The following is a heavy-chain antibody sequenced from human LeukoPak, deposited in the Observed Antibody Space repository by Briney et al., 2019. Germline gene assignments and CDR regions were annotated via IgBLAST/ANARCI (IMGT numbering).Heavy chain of an antibody. CDR3: AKEQRDWNYGVFDY. CDR2: ISWNSGSK. Sequence: GGSLRLSCAASGFTFDDYAMLWVRQAPGKGLEWVSSISWNSGSKVYADSVKGRFTISRDNAKNSLYLQMNSLRAEDTAEYYCAKEQRDWNYGVFDYWGQGTQVTVSS. D-gene: IGHD1-7*01. J-gene: IGHJ4*02. V-gene: IGHV3-9*01. CDR1: GFTFDDYA.